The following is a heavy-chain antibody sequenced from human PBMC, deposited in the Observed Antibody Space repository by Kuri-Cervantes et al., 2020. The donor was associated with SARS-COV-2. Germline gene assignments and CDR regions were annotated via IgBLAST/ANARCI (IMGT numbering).Heavy chain of an antibody. D-gene: IGHD4-17*01. J-gene: IGHJ4*02. CDR1: GYAFTGYY. CDR2: INPNSGGT. CDR3: ARVGFGDYEIDY. Sequence: ASVKVSCKASGYAFTGYYMHWVRQAPGQGLEWMGWINPNSGGTNYAQKFQGRVTMPRDTSISTAYMELSRLRSDDTAVYYCARVGFGDYEIDYWGQGTLVTVSS. V-gene: IGHV1-2*02.